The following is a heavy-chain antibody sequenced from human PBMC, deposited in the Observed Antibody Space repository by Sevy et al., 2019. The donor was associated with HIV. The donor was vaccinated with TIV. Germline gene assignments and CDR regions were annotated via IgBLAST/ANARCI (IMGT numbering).Heavy chain of an antibody. Sequence: GGSLRLSCVASGFIFGNYPIHWVRQAPGEGLEWVSSISSSSNYIYYADSMKGRFTISRDNAKNSLYLQMNSLRAEDTAVYYCARVVAYCSGGSCFPGYYYGMDVWGQGTTVTVSS. V-gene: IGHV3-21*01. CDR1: GFIFGNYP. CDR3: ARVVAYCSGGSCFPGYYYGMDV. CDR2: ISSSSNYI. D-gene: IGHD2-15*01. J-gene: IGHJ6*02.